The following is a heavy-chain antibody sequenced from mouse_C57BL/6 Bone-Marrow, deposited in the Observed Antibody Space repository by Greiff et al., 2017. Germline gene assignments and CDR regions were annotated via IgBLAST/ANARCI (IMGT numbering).Heavy chain of an antibody. CDR3: ARKGVLYAMDY. CDR2: IYWDDDK. J-gene: IGHJ4*01. Sequence: QVTLKESGPGILQSSQTLSLTCSFSGFSLSTSGMGVSWIRQPSGKGLEWLAHIYWDDDKRYNPSLNSRLTISKDTSRNQVFLKITSVDTADTATYYFARKGVLYAMDYWGQGTSVTVSS. V-gene: IGHV8-12*01. CDR1: GFSLSTSGMG.